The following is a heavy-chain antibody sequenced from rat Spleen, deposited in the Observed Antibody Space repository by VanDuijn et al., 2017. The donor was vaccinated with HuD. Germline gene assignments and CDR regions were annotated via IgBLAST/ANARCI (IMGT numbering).Heavy chain of an antibody. D-gene: IGHD5-1*01. J-gene: IGHJ2*01. Sequence: EVQLVESGGGLVQPGRSLKLTCAASGFIFSNYYMAWVRQAPTKGLEWVATISYDGRRTYYRDSVKGRFTISRDYAKTTLYLQMDSLRSEDTATYYCARNKANWVDYWGQGVMVTVSS. CDR1: GFIFSNYY. V-gene: IGHV5-29*01. CDR3: ARNKANWVDY. CDR2: ISYDGRRT.